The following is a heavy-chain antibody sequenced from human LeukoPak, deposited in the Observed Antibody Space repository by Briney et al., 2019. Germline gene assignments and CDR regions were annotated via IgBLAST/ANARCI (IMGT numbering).Heavy chain of an antibody. J-gene: IGHJ4*02. CDR1: GFTFSSYA. CDR3: ARVGTPPDYDSSGITGFDY. Sequence: GRSLRLSCAASGFTFSSYAMHWVRQAPGKGLEWVSSISSSSSYIYYADSVKGRFTISRDNAKNSLYLQMNSLRAEDTAVYYCARVGTPPDYDSSGITGFDYWGQGTLVTVSS. D-gene: IGHD3-22*01. V-gene: IGHV3-21*01. CDR2: ISSSSSYI.